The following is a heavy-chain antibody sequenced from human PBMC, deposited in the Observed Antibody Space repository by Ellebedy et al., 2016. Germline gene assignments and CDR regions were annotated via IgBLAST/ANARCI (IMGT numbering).Heavy chain of an antibody. V-gene: IGHV2-5*01. J-gene: IGHJ4*02. Sequence: SGPTLVKPTQTLTLTCTFSGFSLSTSGVGVGWIRQPPGKALEWLALIYWNDDKRYSPSLKSRLTITKDTSKNQVVLTMTNMDPVDTATYYCALVVSMVRGAIEGYYFDYWGQGTLVTVSS. CDR2: IYWNDDK. D-gene: IGHD3-10*01. CDR3: ALVVSMVRGAIEGYYFDY. CDR1: GFSLSTSGVG.